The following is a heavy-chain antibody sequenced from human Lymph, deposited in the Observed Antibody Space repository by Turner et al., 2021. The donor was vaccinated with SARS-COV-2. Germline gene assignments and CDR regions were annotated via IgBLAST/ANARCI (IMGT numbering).Heavy chain of an antibody. Sequence: EVQLVETGGGLIQPGGSLRLSCAASGFIVSSNYMNWVRQVPGKGLEWVSLIYSGGSTYYADSVKGRFTISRDNSKNTLYLQMNSLRAEDTAVYYCARDLQLYGMDVWGQGTTVTVSS. CDR1: GFIVSSNY. J-gene: IGHJ6*02. CDR2: IYSGGST. CDR3: ARDLQLYGMDV. V-gene: IGHV3-53*02. D-gene: IGHD1-1*01.